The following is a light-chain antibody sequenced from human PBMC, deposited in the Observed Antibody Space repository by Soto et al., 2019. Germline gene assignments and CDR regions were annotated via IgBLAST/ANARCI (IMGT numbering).Light chain of an antibody. Sequence: QSALTQPASVSGSPGQSITISCTGTSRDIGTSNLVSWYQQYPGKAPKLMIYEVTKRPSGISYRFSGSKSGNTASLTISGLQPEDEADYYCYSVTGISTSLFDFGTRTKVTVL. J-gene: IGLJ1*01. CDR2: EVT. V-gene: IGLV2-23*02. CDR3: YSVTGISTSLFD. CDR1: SRDIGTSNL.